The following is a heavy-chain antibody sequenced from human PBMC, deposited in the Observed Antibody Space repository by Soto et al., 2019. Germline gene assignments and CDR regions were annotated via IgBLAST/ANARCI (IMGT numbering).Heavy chain of an antibody. J-gene: IGHJ4*02. D-gene: IGHD1-1*01. Sequence: EVQLLESGGGLVQPGGSLRLSCAVSGFSFSTYGVTWVRQAPGKGLELVSGVSGGSGVTHYADSVKGRFTITGDNSKNTVYLHMNSPRVEDTAVYYCAKWNGYGDYWGQGTLVTVSS. CDR1: GFSFSTYG. CDR2: VSGGSGVT. CDR3: AKWNGYGDY. V-gene: IGHV3-23*01.